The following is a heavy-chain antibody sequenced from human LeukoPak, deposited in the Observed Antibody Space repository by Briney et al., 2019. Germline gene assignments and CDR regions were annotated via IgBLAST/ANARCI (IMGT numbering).Heavy chain of an antibody. CDR1: NYTFTSYG. CDR2: ISSYNGNT. J-gene: IGHJ4*02. CDR3: ATLKTECSYDET. Sequence: ASVKVSCKASNYTFTSYGISWVRQAPGQGLEWMGWISSYNGNTDYAQKLQGRVTMTTDTSTSTAYMELKSLRSDDTAVYYCATLKTECSYDETRGQGTLVTVSS. D-gene: IGHD5-18*01. V-gene: IGHV1-18*01.